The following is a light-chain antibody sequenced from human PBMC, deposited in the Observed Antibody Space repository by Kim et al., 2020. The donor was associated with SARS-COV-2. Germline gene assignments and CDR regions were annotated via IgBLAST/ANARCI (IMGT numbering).Light chain of an antibody. V-gene: IGKV1-27*01. Sequence: ASVGDRGTITCRASQDISNYLAWFQLKPGTAPKLLIYAASALQPGVPSRFSGSGSGTDFTLTVTSLQPEDVATYYCQKCDSAPWTFGQGTKVDIK. CDR2: AAS. CDR3: QKCDSAPWT. J-gene: IGKJ1*01. CDR1: QDISNY.